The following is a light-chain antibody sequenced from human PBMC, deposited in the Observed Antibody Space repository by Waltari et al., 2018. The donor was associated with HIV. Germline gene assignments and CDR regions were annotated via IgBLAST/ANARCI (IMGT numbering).Light chain of an antibody. CDR2: DVT. J-gene: IGLJ2*01. Sequence: QSALTQPRSVSGSPGQSVTISCTGTSSDVGGYNYVSWYQQHPGKAPKLMFYDVTKRPSGVPDRFSGSKSGNTASLTISGVQAEDEADYYCCSYAGSYTSLFGGGTKMTVL. V-gene: IGLV2-11*01. CDR3: CSYAGSYTSL. CDR1: SSDVGGYNY.